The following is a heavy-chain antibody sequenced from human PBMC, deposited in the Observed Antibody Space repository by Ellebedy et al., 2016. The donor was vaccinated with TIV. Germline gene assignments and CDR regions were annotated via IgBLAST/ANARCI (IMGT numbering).Heavy chain of an antibody. Sequence: ASVKVSXXASGYTFTGYYMHWVRQAPGQGLEWMGWINPNSGGTNYAQKFQGRVTMTRDTSISTAYMELRSLRSDDTAVYYCARGASSGYLYNWFDPWGQGTLVTVSS. D-gene: IGHD6-19*01. CDR1: GYTFTGYY. CDR3: ARGASSGYLYNWFDP. J-gene: IGHJ5*02. CDR2: INPNSGGT. V-gene: IGHV1-2*02.